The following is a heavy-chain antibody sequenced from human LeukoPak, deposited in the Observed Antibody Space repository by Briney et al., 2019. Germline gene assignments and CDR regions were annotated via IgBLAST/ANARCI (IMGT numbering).Heavy chain of an antibody. D-gene: IGHD5-18*01. V-gene: IGHV1-18*01. Sequence: ASVKVSCKASGYTFTSYGISWVRQAPGQGLEWMGWISAYNGATNYAHKFQGRVTMTTDTPTTTAYMELRSLRSEDTAVYYCATGDTAMGTFDYWGQGTLVTVSS. CDR1: GYTFTSYG. CDR3: ATGDTAMGTFDY. CDR2: ISAYNGAT. J-gene: IGHJ4*02.